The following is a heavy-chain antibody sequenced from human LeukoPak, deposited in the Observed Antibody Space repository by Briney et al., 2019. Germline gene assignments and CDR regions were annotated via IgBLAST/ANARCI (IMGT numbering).Heavy chain of an antibody. Sequence: GGSLRLSCAASGFTLDDYVMTCVRHAPGKGLEGVSGINWNGGSTDHADSVKGRFTISRDNAKNSLYLQMNSRRADDTAVYYCARRAGEYSHPYDYWGQGTLVTVSS. D-gene: IGHD6-19*01. V-gene: IGHV3-20*04. CDR3: ARRAGEYSHPYDY. CDR2: INWNGGST. CDR1: GFTLDDYV. J-gene: IGHJ4*02.